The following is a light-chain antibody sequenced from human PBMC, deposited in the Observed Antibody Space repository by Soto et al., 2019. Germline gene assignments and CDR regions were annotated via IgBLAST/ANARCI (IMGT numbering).Light chain of an antibody. V-gene: IGKV3-15*01. CDR3: QQYNNWPIT. CDR2: AAS. Sequence: EIVMTQSPATLSASPGERATFSCRASQSVNTTLAWYQLKPGQAPRLLIYAASTRATGIPVRFSGSGSGTEFALTISSLQSEDFAVYYCQQYNNWPITFGQGTRLEIK. J-gene: IGKJ5*01. CDR1: QSVNTT.